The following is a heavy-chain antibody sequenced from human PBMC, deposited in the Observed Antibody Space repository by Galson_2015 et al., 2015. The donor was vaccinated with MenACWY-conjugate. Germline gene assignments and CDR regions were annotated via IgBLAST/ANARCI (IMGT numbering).Heavy chain of an antibody. V-gene: IGHV3-30-3*01. D-gene: IGHD3-3*01. CDR2: ISEDGNNK. CDR1: GFTFSSYV. CDR3: AREWNDYEFWSSYYYYFDY. J-gene: IGHJ4*02. Sequence: SLRLSCAASGFTFSSYVMHWVRQAPGKGLEWVAVISEDGNNKNYADSVKGRFTISRDNSKNTLSLQMNTLRAEDTAVYYCAREWNDYEFWSSYYYYFDYWGQGPLVTVSS.